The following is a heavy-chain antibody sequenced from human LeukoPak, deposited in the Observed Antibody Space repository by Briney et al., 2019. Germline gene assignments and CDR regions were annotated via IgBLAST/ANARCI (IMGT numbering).Heavy chain of an antibody. D-gene: IGHD2-15*01. J-gene: IGHJ5*02. CDR1: GGSISSYY. CDR3: ARLLYCSGGSCYGGSWFDP. CDR2: IYTSGST. Sequence: SETLSLTCPVSGGSISSYYWSWIRQPAGKGLEWIGRIYTSGSTNYNPSLKSRVTMSVDTSKSQFSVKLSSVTAADTAVYYCARLLYCSGGSCYGGSWFDPWGQGTLVTVSS. V-gene: IGHV4-4*07.